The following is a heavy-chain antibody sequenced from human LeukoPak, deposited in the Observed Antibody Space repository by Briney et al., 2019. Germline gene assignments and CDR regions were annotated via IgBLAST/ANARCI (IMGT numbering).Heavy chain of an antibody. CDR2: IGTAGDT. CDR1: GFTFSSYD. V-gene: IGHV3-13*01. CDR3: ARGARTSWQELIDAFDI. D-gene: IGHD2-2*01. Sequence: PGGSLRLSCAASGFTFSSYDMHWVRQATGKGLEWVSAIGTAGDTYYPGSVKGRFTISRENAKNSLYLQMNSLRAGDTAVYYCARGARTSWQELIDAFDIWGQGTMVTVSS. J-gene: IGHJ3*02.